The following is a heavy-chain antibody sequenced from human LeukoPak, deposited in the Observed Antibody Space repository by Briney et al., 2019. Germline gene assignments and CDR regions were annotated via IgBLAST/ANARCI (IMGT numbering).Heavy chain of an antibody. CDR2: IYTSGST. Sequence: SQTLSLTCTVSGGSISSGSYYWSWIRQPAGKGLEWIGRIYTSGSTNYNPSLKSRVTISVDTSKNQFSLKLSSVTAADTAVYYCARTSYYYDSSGYSSWGQGTLVTVSS. CDR3: ARTSYYYDSSGYSS. D-gene: IGHD3-22*01. V-gene: IGHV4-61*02. CDR1: GGSISSGSYY. J-gene: IGHJ5*02.